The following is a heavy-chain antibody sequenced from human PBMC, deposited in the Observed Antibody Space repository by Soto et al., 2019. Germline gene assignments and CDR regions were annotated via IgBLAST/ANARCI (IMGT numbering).Heavy chain of an antibody. Sequence: GGSPRLSCGVSGFSFSNYAMSWVRQAPGKGLEWVSAISGSGTGTYYADSVKGRFTISRDNSKNTLYLQMSSLRVEDTAVYYCAKRDGYYLDFWGPGTLVTVSS. CDR3: AKRDGYYLDF. V-gene: IGHV3-23*01. CDR2: ISGSGTGT. CDR1: GFSFSNYA. J-gene: IGHJ4*02. D-gene: IGHD3-22*01.